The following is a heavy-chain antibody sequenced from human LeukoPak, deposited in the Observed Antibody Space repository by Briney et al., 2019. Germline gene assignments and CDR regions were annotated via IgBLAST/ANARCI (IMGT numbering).Heavy chain of an antibody. CDR3: ARPRVSSPGNWFDS. J-gene: IGHJ5*01. V-gene: IGHV1-3*01. D-gene: IGHD6-13*01. Sequence: GASVKVSCKASGYTFTNHAMHWVRQAPGQGLEWMGWIDAANGNTKYSQKFQGRVTITRDTSASIVYMELSSLRSEDAAVYYCARPRVSSPGNWFDSWGQGTLVTVSS. CDR2: IDAANGNT. CDR1: GYTFTNHA.